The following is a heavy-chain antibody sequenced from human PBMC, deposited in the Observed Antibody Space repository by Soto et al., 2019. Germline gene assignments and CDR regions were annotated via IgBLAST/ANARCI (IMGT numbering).Heavy chain of an antibody. CDR3: ARDVESGWYESFDY. Sequence: GGPLRLSCAASEVTFRSHAMSWVRQATGKGLEWVSSIRSFDYRTNYADSVKGRFTISRDNSKSTLSLQMSSLRVEDTAVYYCARDVESGWYESFDYRGQGSLVTVSS. CDR1: EVTFRSHA. J-gene: IGHJ4*02. V-gene: IGHV3-23*01. CDR2: IRSFDYRT. D-gene: IGHD6-19*01.